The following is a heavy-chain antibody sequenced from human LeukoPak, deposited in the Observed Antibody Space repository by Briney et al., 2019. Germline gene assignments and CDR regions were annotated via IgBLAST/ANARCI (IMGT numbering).Heavy chain of an antibody. CDR1: VFTLSSYG. Sequence: GGSLRLSCAASVFTLSSYGMHRVRQAPGKGLEWVAFIRYGGSNKYYAGSLKGRFTISRDNSKNTLYLQMNSLRAEDTAVYYCVKDNWDHGIMITFGGVIHQKRAIGFYFDYWGQGTLVTVSS. CDR2: IRYGGSNK. V-gene: IGHV3-30*02. J-gene: IGHJ4*02. CDR3: VKDNWDHGIMITFGGVIHQKRAIGFYFDY. D-gene: IGHD3-16*01.